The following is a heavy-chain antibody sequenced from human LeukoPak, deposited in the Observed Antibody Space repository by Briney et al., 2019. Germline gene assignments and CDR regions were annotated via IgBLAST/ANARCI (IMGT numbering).Heavy chain of an antibody. Sequence: GASVKVSCKASGYTFTSYGISWVRQAPGQGLEWMGWISAYNGYTNYAQKLQGRVTMTTDTSTSTAYMELRSLRSDDTAVYYCASGDGEWSGGEGYFDYWGQGTLVTVSS. CDR1: GYTFTSYG. CDR3: ASGDGEWSGGEGYFDY. CDR2: ISAYNGYT. V-gene: IGHV1-18*01. J-gene: IGHJ4*02. D-gene: IGHD3-3*01.